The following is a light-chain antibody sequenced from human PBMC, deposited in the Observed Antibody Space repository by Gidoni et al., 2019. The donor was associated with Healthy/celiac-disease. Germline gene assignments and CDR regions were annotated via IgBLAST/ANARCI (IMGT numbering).Light chain of an antibody. V-gene: IGKV3-20*01. CDR3: QQYGSSPWYT. CDR2: GAS. Sequence: IVLTKSPGTMSLSPGERATLSCRASQSVSSSYLAWYQHKPGQAPRLLIYGASSRSTGIPDRFSCSGSGTDFTLTISRLEPEAFAVYYCQQYGSSPWYTFGQGTKLEIK. J-gene: IGKJ2*01. CDR1: QSVSSSY.